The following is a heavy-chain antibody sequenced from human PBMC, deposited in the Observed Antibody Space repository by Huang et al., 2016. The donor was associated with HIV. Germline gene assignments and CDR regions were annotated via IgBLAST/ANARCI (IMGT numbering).Heavy chain of an antibody. CDR3: ATSTPDVGAGVLRSAFDI. D-gene: IGHD2-15*01. CDR1: GYTVSELS. V-gene: IGHV1-24*01. Sequence: QVQLVESGAELTKPGASVRVSCKVSGYTVSELSLHWVRQAPEKGLEWMGGFDPEEGETIYAQRLQGRVTMTEDTSTDTAYMELSSLRPEDTAVYYCATSTPDVGAGVLRSAFDIWGQGTMVTVSS. CDR2: FDPEEGET. J-gene: IGHJ3*02.